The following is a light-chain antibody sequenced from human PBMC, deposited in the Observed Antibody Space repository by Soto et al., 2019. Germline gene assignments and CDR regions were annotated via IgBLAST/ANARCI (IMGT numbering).Light chain of an antibody. V-gene: IGKV1-39*01. J-gene: IGKJ1*01. Sequence: QMTQSPSSLSASVGDRVTITCRASQSISTYLNCYQHKPGKAPKVLINGASRLHTGVPSRFSGSGSGTDFTLTISSLQPEDFATYFCQQKYRLPRTFGQGTKLEIQ. CDR2: GAS. CDR1: QSISTY. CDR3: QQKYRLPRT.